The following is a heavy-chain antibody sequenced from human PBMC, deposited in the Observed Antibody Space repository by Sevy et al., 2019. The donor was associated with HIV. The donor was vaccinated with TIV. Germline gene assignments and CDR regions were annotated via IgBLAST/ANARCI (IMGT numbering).Heavy chain of an antibody. CDR3: STDPIIVLLVTDGMDV. CDR1: GFTFYYAW. Sequence: GGSLRLSCAASGFTFYYAWMSWVRQAPGRGLEWVGRIKSKSDGGTTDYAAPVKGRFTISREDSKNRLYLEMNSLKTEDTAVYYCSTDPIIVLLVTDGMDVWGQGTTVTVSS. J-gene: IGHJ6*02. CDR2: IKSKSDGGTT. D-gene: IGHD2-8*02. V-gene: IGHV3-15*01.